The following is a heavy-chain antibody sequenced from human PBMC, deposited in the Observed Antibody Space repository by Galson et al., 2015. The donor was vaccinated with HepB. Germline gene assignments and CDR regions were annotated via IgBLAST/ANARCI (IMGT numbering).Heavy chain of an antibody. CDR1: GFTFSSYG. Sequence: SLRLSCAASGFTFSSYGMHWVRQAPGKGLEWVAVIWYDGSNKYYADSVKGRFTISRDNSKNTLYLQMNSLRAEDTAVYYCARAGEDTAMVLDYWGQGTLVTVSS. CDR2: IWYDGSNK. V-gene: IGHV3-33*01. CDR3: ARAGEDTAMVLDY. J-gene: IGHJ4*02. D-gene: IGHD5-18*01.